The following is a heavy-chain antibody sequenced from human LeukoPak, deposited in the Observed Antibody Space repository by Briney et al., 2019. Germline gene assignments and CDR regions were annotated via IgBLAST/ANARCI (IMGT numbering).Heavy chain of an antibody. CDR2: IYTSGST. D-gene: IGHD4-17*01. V-gene: IGHV4-61*02. CDR3: ARLSGDYVGKCFDY. Sequence: SQTLSLTCTVSGGSISSGSYYWSWIRQPAGKGLEWIGRIYTSGSTNYNPSLKSRVTISVDTSKNQFSLKLSSVTAADTAVYYCARLSGDYVGKCFDYWGQGTLVTVSS. J-gene: IGHJ4*02. CDR1: GGSISSGSYY.